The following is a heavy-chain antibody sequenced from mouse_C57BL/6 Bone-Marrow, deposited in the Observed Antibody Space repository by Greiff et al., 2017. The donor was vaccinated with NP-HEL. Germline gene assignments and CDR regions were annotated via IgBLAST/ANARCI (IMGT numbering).Heavy chain of an antibody. D-gene: IGHD1-1*01. CDR1: GFNIKDDY. J-gene: IGHJ4*01. Sequence: DVKLQESGAELVRPGASVKLSCTASGFNIKDDYMHWVKQRPEQGLEWIGWIDPENGDTEYASKFQGKATITADTSSNTAYLQLSSLTSEDTAVYYCTTRRGWRVVGDHYAMDYWGQGTSVTVSS. V-gene: IGHV14-4*01. CDR2: IDPENGDT. CDR3: TTRRGWRVVGDHYAMDY.